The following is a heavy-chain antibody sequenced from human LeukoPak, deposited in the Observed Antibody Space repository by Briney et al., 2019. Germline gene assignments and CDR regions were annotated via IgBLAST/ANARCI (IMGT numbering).Heavy chain of an antibody. V-gene: IGHV1-69*01. D-gene: IGHD2-15*01. CDR2: IIPMVGTA. J-gene: IGHJ6*02. Sequence: SAKVSCKASGGTLSTYAISWVRQAPGQGLEWMGGIIPMVGTAHYAQKFQGRVTITADESTSTAYMELSSLRSEDTAVYYCAITYCCDRRCYGNNYYYYAMDVWGQGTTVTVSS. CDR3: AITYCCDRRCYGNNYYYYAMDV. CDR1: GGTLSTYA.